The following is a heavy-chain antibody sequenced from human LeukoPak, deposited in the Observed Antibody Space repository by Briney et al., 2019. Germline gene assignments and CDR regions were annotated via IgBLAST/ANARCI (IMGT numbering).Heavy chain of an antibody. V-gene: IGHV3-21*01. CDR3: ARVRPSDTVVTPGYFDY. D-gene: IGHD4-23*01. CDR1: GFTFSSYS. CDR2: ISSSSSYI. J-gene: IGHJ4*02. Sequence: GGSLRLSCAASGFTFSSYSMNWVRQAPGKGLEWVSSISSSSSYIYYADSVKGRFTISRDNAKNSLYLQMNSLRAEDTAVYYCARVRPSDTVVTPGYFDYWGQGTLVTVSS.